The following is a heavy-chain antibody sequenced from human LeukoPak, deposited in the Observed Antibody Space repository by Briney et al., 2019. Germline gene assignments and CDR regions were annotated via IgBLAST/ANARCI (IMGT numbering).Heavy chain of an antibody. CDR3: ASSWGYYYGSGSPEKYDY. J-gene: IGHJ4*02. CDR1: GGSFRGYY. V-gene: IGHV4-34*01. Sequence: SETRSLTCAVYGGSFRGYYWSWIRQPPGKGLDWIGEINHSRSANYNRSIKSCVAKSVDTAKNPFSLKLSSVTAADTAENYSASSWGYYYGSGSPEKYDYWGQGTLVTVSS. CDR2: INHSRSA. D-gene: IGHD3-10*01.